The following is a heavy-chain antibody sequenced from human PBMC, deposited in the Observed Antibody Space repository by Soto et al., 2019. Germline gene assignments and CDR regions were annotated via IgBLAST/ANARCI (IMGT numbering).Heavy chain of an antibody. J-gene: IGHJ4*02. CDR3: ARREKWHDFEY. CDR2: IYPGDSDT. V-gene: IGHV5-51*01. Sequence: GESLKISCKGSGYDFSSYWIAWVRQMPGKGLEWMGMIYPGDSDTKYSPSFQGRVTISADRSTSTAYLHWGSMTASDTAMYFCARREKWHDFEYWGQGSLVTVSS. D-gene: IGHD5-12*01. CDR1: GYDFSSYW.